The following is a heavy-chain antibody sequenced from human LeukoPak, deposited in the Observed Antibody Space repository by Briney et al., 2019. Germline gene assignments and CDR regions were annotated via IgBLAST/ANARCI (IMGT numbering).Heavy chain of an antibody. J-gene: IGHJ6*03. CDR2: ISGSGRST. CDR3: AKVKVRGVIDYYYMDV. V-gene: IGHV3-23*01. D-gene: IGHD3-10*01. CDR1: GFTYSNYA. Sequence: PGGSLRLSCTASGFTYSNYAMNWVRQAPGKGLEWVSVISGSGRSTYYADSVKGRFTISRDKSKNTLYLQMNSLRAEDTAVYYCAKVKVRGVIDYYYMDVWGKGTTVTISS.